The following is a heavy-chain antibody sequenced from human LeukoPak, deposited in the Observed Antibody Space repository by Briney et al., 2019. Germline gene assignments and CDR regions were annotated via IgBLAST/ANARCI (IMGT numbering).Heavy chain of an antibody. CDR2: IYYSGST. CDR3: ARHESGLQYDY. Sequence: SETLSLTCTVSGGSISSSSSYWGWIRQPPGKGLEWIGSIYYSGSTYYNPPLKSRVTISVDTSKNQFSLKLTSVTAADTAVYYCARHESGLQYDYWGQGTLVTVSS. J-gene: IGHJ4*02. D-gene: IGHD4-11*01. CDR1: GGSISSSSSY. V-gene: IGHV4-39*01.